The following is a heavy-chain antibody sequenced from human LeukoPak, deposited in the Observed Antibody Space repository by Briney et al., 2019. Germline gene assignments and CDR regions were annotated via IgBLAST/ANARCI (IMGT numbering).Heavy chain of an antibody. D-gene: IGHD1-26*01. CDR3: ARDGGIGSYPPAAYYYYGMDV. J-gene: IGHJ6*02. Sequence: PGGSLRLSCAASGFTFSSYEMNWVRQAPGKGLEWVSYISGSGSTLYYADSVKGRFTISRDNAKNSLYLQMNSLRAEDTAVYYCARDGGIGSYPPAAYYYYGMDVWGQGTTVTVSS. CDR1: GFTFSSYE. CDR2: ISGSGSTL. V-gene: IGHV3-48*03.